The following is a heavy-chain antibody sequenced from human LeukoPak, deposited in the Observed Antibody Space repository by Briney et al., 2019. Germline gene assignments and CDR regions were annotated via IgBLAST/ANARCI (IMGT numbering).Heavy chain of an antibody. D-gene: IGHD3-3*02. CDR3: AKHFNRAFDI. CDR2: ISSSGSAV. V-gene: IGHV3-11*04. CDR1: GFTFSDFY. J-gene: IGHJ3*02. Sequence: GGSLGLSCAASGFTFSDFYMSWIRQAPGKGLEWVSYISSSGSAVSYADSVQGRFTISRDNAKNSLYLQMNSLRPEDTAVYHCAKHFNRAFDIWGQRTMVTVSS.